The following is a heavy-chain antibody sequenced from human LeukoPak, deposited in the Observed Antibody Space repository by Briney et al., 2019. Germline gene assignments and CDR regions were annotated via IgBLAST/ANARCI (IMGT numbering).Heavy chain of an antibody. V-gene: IGHV3-23*01. CDR1: GFTFNSYA. CDR3: AKDSEQQLVLCRN. Sequence: PGGSLRLSCAASGFTFNSYAMSWVRQAPWERLQWVSGISDSGGNTYYADSVRGRFTISRDNSKNTLYLQMNSLRAEDTAVYYCAKDSEQQLVLCRNWGQGTLVTVSS. J-gene: IGHJ4*02. CDR2: ISDSGGNT. D-gene: IGHD6-13*01.